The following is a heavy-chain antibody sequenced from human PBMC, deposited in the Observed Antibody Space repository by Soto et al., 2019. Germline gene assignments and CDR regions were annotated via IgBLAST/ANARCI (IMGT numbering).Heavy chain of an antibody. V-gene: IGHV3-21*01. CDR1: GFTFSSYS. Sequence: GGSLRFSCAASGFTFSSYSMNWVRQAPGKGLEWVSSISSSSSYIYYADSVKGRFTISRDNAKNSLYLQMNSLRAEDTAVYYCARPFGINSEAGGPWGQGTLVTVSS. CDR2: ISSSSSYI. J-gene: IGHJ5*02. CDR3: ARPFGINSEAGGP. D-gene: IGHD3-16*01.